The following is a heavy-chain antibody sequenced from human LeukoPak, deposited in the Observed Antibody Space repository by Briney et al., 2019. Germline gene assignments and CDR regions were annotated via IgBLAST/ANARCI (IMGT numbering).Heavy chain of an antibody. CDR2: ISAYNGNT. Sequence: ASAKVSCKASGYTFTSYGISWVRQAPGQGLEWMGWISAYNGNTNYAQKLQGRVTMTTDTSTSTAYMELRSLRSDDTAVYYCARAGYTTVTAKYFQHWGQGTLVTVSS. D-gene: IGHD4-17*01. CDR3: ARAGYTTVTAKYFQH. J-gene: IGHJ1*01. V-gene: IGHV1-18*04. CDR1: GYTFTSYG.